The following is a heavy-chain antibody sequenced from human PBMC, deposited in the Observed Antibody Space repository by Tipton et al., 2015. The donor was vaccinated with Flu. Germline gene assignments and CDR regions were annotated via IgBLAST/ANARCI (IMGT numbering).Heavy chain of an antibody. CDR3: ARGLYGSGSYQRRYFDS. V-gene: IGHV4-34*01. J-gene: IGHJ4*02. D-gene: IGHD3-10*01. Sequence: TLSLTCAVYGGSFSGYYWSWIRQPPGKGLEWIGEINHSGSSNYNPSLKSRVTISVDTSKNQFSLNLSSVTASDTAVYYCARGLYGSGSYQRRYFDSWGPGTLVTVSS. CDR2: INHSGSS. CDR1: GGSFSGYY.